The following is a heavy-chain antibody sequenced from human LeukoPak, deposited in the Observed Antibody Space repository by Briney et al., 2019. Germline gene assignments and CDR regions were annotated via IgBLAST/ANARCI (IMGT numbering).Heavy chain of an antibody. CDR3: ARGSYDILTGYRYFDY. D-gene: IGHD3-9*01. J-gene: IGHJ4*02. CDR1: GGSISSGGYY. CDR2: IYYSGST. V-gene: IGHV4-31*03. Sequence: ASETLSLTCTVSGGSISSGGYYWSWIRQHPGKGLEWIGYIYYSGSTYYNPSLKSRVTISVDTSKNQFSLKLSSVTAADTAVYYCARGSYDILTGYRYFDYWGQGTLVTVSS.